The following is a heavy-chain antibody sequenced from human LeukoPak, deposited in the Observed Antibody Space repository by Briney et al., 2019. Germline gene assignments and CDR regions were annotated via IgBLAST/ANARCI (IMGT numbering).Heavy chain of an antibody. Sequence: ASVKVSCKASGYTFTGYYMHWVRQAPGQGLEWMGWISPNSGGTNYAQKFQGRVTMTRDTSISTAYMELSRLRSDDTAVYYCAREGPTGAAMLDYYYMDVWGKGTTVTVSS. CDR3: AREGPTGAAMLDYYYMDV. D-gene: IGHD2-2*01. V-gene: IGHV1-2*02. CDR2: ISPNSGGT. CDR1: GYTFTGYY. J-gene: IGHJ6*03.